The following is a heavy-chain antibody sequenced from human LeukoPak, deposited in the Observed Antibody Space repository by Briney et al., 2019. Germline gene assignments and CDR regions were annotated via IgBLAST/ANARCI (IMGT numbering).Heavy chain of an antibody. V-gene: IGHV4-34*01. D-gene: IGHD2-15*01. CDR2: IYYSGTT. CDR3: ARSACSGGSCYSQRGAFDI. CDR1: GGSFSGYY. Sequence: SETLSLTCAVYGGSFSGYYWSWIRQPPGKGLDWIGNIYYSGTTYYNPSLKSRVTISVDTSKNQFSLKLSSVTAADTAVYYCARSACSGGSCYSQRGAFDIWGQGTMVIVSS. J-gene: IGHJ3*02.